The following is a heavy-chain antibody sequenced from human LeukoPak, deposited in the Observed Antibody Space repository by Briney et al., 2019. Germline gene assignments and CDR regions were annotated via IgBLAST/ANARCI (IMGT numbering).Heavy chain of an antibody. CDR1: GFTFSSYW. CDR3: ARDQGAFDM. CDR2: IKEDGSAK. J-gene: IGHJ3*02. Sequence: GGSLRLSCAASGFTFSSYWMSWVRQAPGKGLEWVANIKEDGSAKYYVDSVKGRFTISRDNAKNSLYLQMNNLSAEDTAVYYCARDQGAFDMWGQGTMVTVSS. V-gene: IGHV3-7*01.